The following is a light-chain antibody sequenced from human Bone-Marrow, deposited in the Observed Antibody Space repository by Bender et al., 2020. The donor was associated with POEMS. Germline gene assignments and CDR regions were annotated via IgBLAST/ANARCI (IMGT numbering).Light chain of an antibody. J-gene: IGLJ3*02. V-gene: IGLV1-44*01. CDR2: SSH. CDR1: SSNIGAHA. Sequence: QSVLTQPPSASGTPGQRVTISCSGGSSNIGAHAVNWYQHLPGPAPKLLIYSSHRRPSEVPDRFSGSRSGTSASLAISGLQSEDEADYDCAVWDDRLNGWVLGRGTKLTV. CDR3: AVWDDRLNGWV.